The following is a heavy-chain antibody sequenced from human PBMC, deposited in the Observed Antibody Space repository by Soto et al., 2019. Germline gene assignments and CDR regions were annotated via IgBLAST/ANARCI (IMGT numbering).Heavy chain of an antibody. D-gene: IGHD3-10*01. CDR1: GFTFANYG. J-gene: IGHJ4*02. CDR3: AREISVSGGDRRHDS. Sequence: GGSLRLSCEGSGFTFANYGLHWVRQAPGKGLEWAAVISHDDTYEDCADFVRGRSTISGDNSKNTLYLDMNSLRPEDTAVYYCAREISVSGGDRRHDSWGQGTLVTVSS. V-gene: IGHV3-30*03. CDR2: ISHDDTYE.